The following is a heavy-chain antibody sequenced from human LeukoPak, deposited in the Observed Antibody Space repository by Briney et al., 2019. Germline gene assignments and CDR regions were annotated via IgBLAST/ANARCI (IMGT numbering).Heavy chain of an antibody. CDR2: IYYSGST. Sequence: SETLSLTCTVSGGSISSGDYYWSWIRQPPGKGLEWIGYIYYSGSTYYNPSLKSRVTISVDTSKNQFSLKLSSVTAADTAVYYCARRAWSITMVRGALSPFDYWGQGTLVTVSS. J-gene: IGHJ4*02. CDR3: ARRAWSITMVRGALSPFDY. V-gene: IGHV4-30-4*08. CDR1: GGSISSGDYY. D-gene: IGHD3-10*01.